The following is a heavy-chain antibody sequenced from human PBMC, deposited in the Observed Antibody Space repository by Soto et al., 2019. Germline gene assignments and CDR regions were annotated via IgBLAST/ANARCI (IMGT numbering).Heavy chain of an antibody. CDR2: IKQDGSEK. CDR1: GFTFSSYW. V-gene: IGHV3-7*01. J-gene: IGHJ6*03. Sequence: GGSLRLSCAASGFTFSSYWMSWVRQAPGKGLEWVANIKQDGSEKYYVDFVKGRFTMSRDNDKNLLYMQMNSLSAEDTAVYYCARESGDLGNYYYYYMDVWGKGTTVTVSS. D-gene: IGHD6-25*01. CDR3: ARESGDLGNYYYYYMDV.